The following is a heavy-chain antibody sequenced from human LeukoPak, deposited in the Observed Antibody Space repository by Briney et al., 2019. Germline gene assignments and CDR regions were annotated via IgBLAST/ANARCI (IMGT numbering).Heavy chain of an antibody. D-gene: IGHD5-12*01. CDR3: ARISFQTRGYSGYDTYYFDY. Sequence: SETLSLTCTVSGGSIGRYYWSWIRQPPGKGLEWIGHIDYSGSTNYNPTLKSRVTISVDTSKNQFSLKLSSVTAADTALYYCARISFQTRGYSGYDTYYFDYWGQGTQVAVSS. CDR2: IDYSGST. CDR1: GGSIGRYY. V-gene: IGHV4-59*01. J-gene: IGHJ4*02.